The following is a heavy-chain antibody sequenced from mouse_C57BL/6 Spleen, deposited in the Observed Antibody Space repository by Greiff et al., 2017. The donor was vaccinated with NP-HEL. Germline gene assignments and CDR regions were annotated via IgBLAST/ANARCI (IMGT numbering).Heavy chain of an antibody. CDR1: GYTFTSYW. J-gene: IGHJ2*01. CDR3: ARTVSGAAQVIFDY. D-gene: IGHD3-2*02. V-gene: IGHV1-55*01. Sequence: VQLQQPGAELVKPGASVKMSCKASGYTFTSYWITWVKQRPGQGLEWIGDIYPGSGSTNYNEKFKGKATLTVDTSASTAYMQLSSLTSEDSAVYYCARTVSGAAQVIFDYWGQGTTLTVSS. CDR2: IYPGSGST.